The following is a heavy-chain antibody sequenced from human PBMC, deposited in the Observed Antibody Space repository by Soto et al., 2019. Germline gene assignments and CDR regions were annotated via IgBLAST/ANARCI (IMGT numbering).Heavy chain of an antibody. J-gene: IGHJ6*02. D-gene: IGHD3-22*01. V-gene: IGHV1-69*06. CDR2: IIPIFGTA. CDR1: GGTFSSYA. CDR3: ASPIRRYYASSGPHTSYYGMDV. Sequence: QVQLVQSGAEVKKPGSSVKVSCKASGGTFSSYAISWVRQAPGQGLEWMGGIIPIFGTANYAQKFQGRVTITADKSTSTAYMELSSLRSEDTAVYYCASPIRRYYASSGPHTSYYGMDVWGQGTTVTVSS.